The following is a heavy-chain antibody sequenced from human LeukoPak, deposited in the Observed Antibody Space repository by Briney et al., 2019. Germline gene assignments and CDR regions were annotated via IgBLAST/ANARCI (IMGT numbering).Heavy chain of an antibody. CDR3: ARVSSLWSFDY. J-gene: IGHJ4*02. CDR1: GFTFSTHW. CDR2: ISPDGSKT. V-gene: IGHV3-74*01. Sequence: GGSLRLSCAASGFTFSTHWMHWVRQTPGKGLVWVSRISPDGSKTAYADSVKGRFTISRDNARDTLYLQLNSLGAEDTAVYYCARVSSLWSFDYWGQGTLVTVSS. D-gene: IGHD3-10*01.